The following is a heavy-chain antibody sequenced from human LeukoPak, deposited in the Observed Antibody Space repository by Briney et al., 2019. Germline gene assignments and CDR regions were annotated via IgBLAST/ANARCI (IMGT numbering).Heavy chain of an antibody. CDR1: GFTVSTKF. CDR2: IYSGGST. V-gene: IGHV3-53*01. Sequence: GRSLRLSSAASGFTVSTKFMGLVRQAPGKGLEWVSIIYSGGSTQYADSVKGRFTISRDTSKNTLYLQMNSLRAEDTAVYYCAGRGSSGTGVDYWGQGTLVTVSS. J-gene: IGHJ4*02. CDR3: AGRGSSGTGVDY. D-gene: IGHD5-12*01.